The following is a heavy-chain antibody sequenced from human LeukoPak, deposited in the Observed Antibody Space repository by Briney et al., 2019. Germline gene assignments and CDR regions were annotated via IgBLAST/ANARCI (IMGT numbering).Heavy chain of an antibody. D-gene: IGHD2-2*01. CDR1: GYTFTSYD. CDR3: ARPRRVVPAARGPADI. CDR2: MNPNSGNT. Sequence: GASVKVSCKASGYTFTSYDINWVRQATGQGLEWMGWMNPNSGNTGYAQKFQGRVTMTRDTSISTAYMELSRLRSDDTAVYYCARPRRVVPAARGPADIWGQGTMVTVSS. V-gene: IGHV1-8*01. J-gene: IGHJ3*02.